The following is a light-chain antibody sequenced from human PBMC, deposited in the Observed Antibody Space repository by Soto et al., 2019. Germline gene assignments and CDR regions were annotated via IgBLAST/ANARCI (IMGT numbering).Light chain of an antibody. Sequence: QSALTQTASVSGSPGQSINISCTGTSSDVGSYNLVSWYQQHPGKAPKLMIYEVSKRPSGVSNRFSGSKSGNTASLTISGLQAEDEADYYCCSYAASSTVVFGGGTQLTVL. J-gene: IGLJ2*01. V-gene: IGLV2-23*02. CDR1: SSDVGSYNL. CDR2: EVS. CDR3: CSYAASSTVV.